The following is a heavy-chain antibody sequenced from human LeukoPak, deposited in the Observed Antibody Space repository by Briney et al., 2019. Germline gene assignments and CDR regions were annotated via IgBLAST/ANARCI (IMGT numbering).Heavy chain of an antibody. CDR1: GVSISSSNSY. Sequence: SETLSLTCTVSGVSISSSNSYWGWIRQPPGKGLEWIGSIYYRGSTYYNPSLKSRVTISVDTSKNQFSLKLSSVTAADTAVYYCARRVVLRYYGSGSYYDPWGQGTLVSVSS. V-gene: IGHV4-39*01. CDR3: ARRVVLRYYGSGSYYDP. D-gene: IGHD3-10*01. J-gene: IGHJ5*02. CDR2: IYYRGST.